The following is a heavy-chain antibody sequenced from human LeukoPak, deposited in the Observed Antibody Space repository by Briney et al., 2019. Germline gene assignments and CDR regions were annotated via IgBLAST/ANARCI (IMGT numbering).Heavy chain of an antibody. CDR1: GFTFTDYW. Sequence: SGGSLRLSCAASGFTFTDYWMHWVRQAPGKGLVWVSRISTDVTTTHDADSVKGRVTISRDNAKNTLYLQINSLRAEDMAVYYCVRDSGSYRNDAFDIWGQGTRVTVSS. CDR3: VRDSGSYRNDAFDI. V-gene: IGHV3-74*01. CDR2: ISTDVTTT. D-gene: IGHD1-26*01. J-gene: IGHJ3*02.